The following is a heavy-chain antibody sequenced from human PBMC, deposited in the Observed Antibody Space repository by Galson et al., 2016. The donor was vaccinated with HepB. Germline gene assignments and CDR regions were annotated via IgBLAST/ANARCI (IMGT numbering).Heavy chain of an antibody. V-gene: IGHV4-39*07. Sequence: SETLSLTCTVSGGSISSSSYYWGWIRQPPGKGLEWIGSIYYGGSNYYNPSLQSRVTISVDRSKNQFSLKVISVTAADTAGYYCAALHDTNYYFNGMDVWCQGSTVTVSS. J-gene: IGHJ6*02. D-gene: IGHD3-22*01. CDR2: IYYGGSN. CDR3: AALHDTNYYFNGMDV. CDR1: GGSISSSSYY.